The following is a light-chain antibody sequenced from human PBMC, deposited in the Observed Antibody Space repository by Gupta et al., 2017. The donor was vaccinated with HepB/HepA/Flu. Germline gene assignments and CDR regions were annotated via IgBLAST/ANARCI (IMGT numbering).Light chain of an antibody. Sequence: DIVVTQSTDSLAVSLGERATINCKSSQSVLYTSNNKNYLAWYQQKAGQPPKLLIYWASTRESGVPDRFSGSGSGTDFTLTISSLQAEDVALYYCQQYYSTPCSFGQGTKLEIK. CDR1: QSVLYTSNNKNY. V-gene: IGKV4-1*01. CDR3: QQYYSTPCS. J-gene: IGKJ2*04. CDR2: WAS.